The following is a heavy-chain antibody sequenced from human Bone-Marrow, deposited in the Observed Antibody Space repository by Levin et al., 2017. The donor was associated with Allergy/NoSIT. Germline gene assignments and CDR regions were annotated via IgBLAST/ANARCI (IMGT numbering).Heavy chain of an antibody. Sequence: GESLKISCAASGFTFSSYGMHWVRQAPGKGLEWVAVISYDGSNKYYADSVKGRFTISRDNSKNTLYLQMNSLRAEDTAVYYCAKGRPTIQLWSRAFDYWGQGTLVTVSS. CDR2: ISYDGSNK. V-gene: IGHV3-30*18. D-gene: IGHD5-18*01. CDR3: AKGRPTIQLWSRAFDY. CDR1: GFTFSSYG. J-gene: IGHJ4*02.